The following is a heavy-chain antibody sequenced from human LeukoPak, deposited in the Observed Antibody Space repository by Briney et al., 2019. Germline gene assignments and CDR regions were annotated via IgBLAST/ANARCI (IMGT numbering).Heavy chain of an antibody. J-gene: IGHJ4*02. Sequence: GGSLRLSCAASGFTFNSYGMHWVRQAPGKGLEWVAFIQYDGSHTYYADSVKGRFTTSRDNSKNTLYLQMNSLRVEDTAVYYCARRTGITVTSDGGPEYWGKGTPVTVSS. CDR3: ARRTGITVTSDGGPEY. V-gene: IGHV3-30*02. CDR2: IQYDGSHT. D-gene: IGHD3-22*01. CDR1: GFTFNSYG.